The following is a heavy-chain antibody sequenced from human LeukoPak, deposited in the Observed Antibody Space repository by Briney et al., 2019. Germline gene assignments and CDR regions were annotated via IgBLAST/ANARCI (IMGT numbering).Heavy chain of an antibody. D-gene: IGHD1-26*01. J-gene: IGHJ6*03. CDR3: TRSIVGATVDYYYYYMDV. CDR2: IKSKTDGGTT. V-gene: IGHV3-15*01. Sequence: GGSLRLSCAASGFTFRNAWMSRVRQAPGKGLEWVGRIKSKTDGGTTDYAAPVKGRFTISRDDSKNTLYLQMNSLKTEDTAVYYCTRSIVGATVDYYYYYMDVWGKGTTVTVSS. CDR1: GFTFRNAW.